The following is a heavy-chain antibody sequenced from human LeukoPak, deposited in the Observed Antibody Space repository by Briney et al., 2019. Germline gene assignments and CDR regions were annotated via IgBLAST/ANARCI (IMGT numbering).Heavy chain of an antibody. V-gene: IGHV3-30*02. CDR3: AELGITMIGGV. D-gene: IGHD3-10*02. J-gene: IGHJ6*04. Sequence: PGGSLRLSCAASGFTFSNYGIHWVRQAPGKGLEWVAFIRYDGSIKYYADSVKGRFTISRDNAKNSLYLQMNSLRAEDTAVYYCAELGITMIGGVWGKGTTVTISS. CDR2: IRYDGSIK. CDR1: GFTFSNYG.